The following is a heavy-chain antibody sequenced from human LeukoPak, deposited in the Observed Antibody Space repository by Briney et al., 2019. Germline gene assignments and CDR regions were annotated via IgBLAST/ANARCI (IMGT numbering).Heavy chain of an antibody. CDR3: ARDRYSSSWYGTSTDFDY. J-gene: IGHJ4*02. CDR1: GGSISSYY. V-gene: IGHV4-59*12. D-gene: IGHD6-13*01. Sequence: SETLSLTCTVSGGSISSYYWSWIRQPPGKGLEWIGYIYYSGSTNYNPSLKSRVTISVETSKNQFSLKLSSVTAADTAVYYCARDRYSSSWYGTSTDFDYWGQGTLVTVSS. CDR2: IYYSGST.